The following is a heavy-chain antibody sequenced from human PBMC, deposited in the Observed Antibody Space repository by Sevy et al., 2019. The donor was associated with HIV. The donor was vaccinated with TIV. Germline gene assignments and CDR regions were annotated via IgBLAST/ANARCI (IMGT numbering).Heavy chain of an antibody. J-gene: IGHJ4*02. CDR1: GFTFDDYA. Sequence: GGSLRLSCAASGFTFDDYAMHWVRQAPGKDLEWVSGISWNSGSIGYADSVKGRFTISRDNAKNSLYLQMNSLRAEDTALYYCAKGWFGELELYYFDYWGQGTLVTVSS. CDR3: AKGWFGELELYYFDY. CDR2: ISWNSGSI. V-gene: IGHV3-9*01. D-gene: IGHD3-10*01.